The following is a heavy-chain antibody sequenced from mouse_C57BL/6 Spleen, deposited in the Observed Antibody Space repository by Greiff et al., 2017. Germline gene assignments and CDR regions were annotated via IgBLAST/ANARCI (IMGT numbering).Heavy chain of an antibody. D-gene: IGHD1-1*01. V-gene: IGHV1-82*01. CDR3: ARDYGSSALGLGV. CDR2: IYPGDGDT. J-gene: IGHJ1*03. Sequence: QVQLQQSGPELVKPGASVKISCKASGYAFSSSWMNWVKQRPGKGLEWIGRIYPGDGDTNYNGKFKGKATLTADKSSSTAYMQLSSLTSEDSAVYFCARDYGSSALGLGVWGTGTTVTVSS. CDR1: GYAFSSSW.